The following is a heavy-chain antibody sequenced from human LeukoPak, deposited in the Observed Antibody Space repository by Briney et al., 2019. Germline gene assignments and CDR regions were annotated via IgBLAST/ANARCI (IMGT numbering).Heavy chain of an antibody. CDR1: GYTLASYG. CDR2: ISAYNANT. J-gene: IGHJ4*02. D-gene: IGHD6-13*01. Sequence: GASVKVSCKASGYTLASYGISWVRQAPGQGLEWMGWISAYNANTNYPQKLQGRVTMTTDTSTSTAYLELRSLRSDDTAVYYCARDPGSIAAAAYFDYWGQGTLVTVSS. V-gene: IGHV1-18*01. CDR3: ARDPGSIAAAAYFDY.